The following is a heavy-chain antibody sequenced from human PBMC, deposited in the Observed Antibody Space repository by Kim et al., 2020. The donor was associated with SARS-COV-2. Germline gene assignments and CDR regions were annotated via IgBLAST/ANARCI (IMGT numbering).Heavy chain of an antibody. CDR3: ARAGLGVCTNGVCREGPFDY. CDR1: GFTFSSYG. Sequence: GGSLRLSCAASGFTFSSYGMHWVRQAPGKGLEWVAVIWYDGSNKYYADSVKGRFTISRDNSKNTLYLQMNSLRAEDTAVYYCARAGLGVCTNGVCREGPFDYWGQGTLVTVSS. D-gene: IGHD2-8*01. V-gene: IGHV3-33*08. J-gene: IGHJ4*02. CDR2: IWYDGSNK.